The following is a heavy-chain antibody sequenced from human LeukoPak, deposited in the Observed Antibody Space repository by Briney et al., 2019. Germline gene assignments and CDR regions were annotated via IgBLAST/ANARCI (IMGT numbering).Heavy chain of an antibody. V-gene: IGHV4-59*08. CDR1: GGSISSYY. J-gene: IGHJ3*02. Sequence: SETLSLTCTVSGGSISSYYWTWIRQPPGKGLEWVGYIYYSGNTNHNPSLKSRVTISVDTSKSQFSLKLSSVTAADTAVYYCACLSSNGRRAFDIWGQGTMVTVSS. D-gene: IGHD2-8*01. CDR3: ACLSSNGRRAFDI. CDR2: IYYSGNT.